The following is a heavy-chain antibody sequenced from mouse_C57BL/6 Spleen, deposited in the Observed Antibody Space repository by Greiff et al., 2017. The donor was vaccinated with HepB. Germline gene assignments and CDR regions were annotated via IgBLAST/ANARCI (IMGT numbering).Heavy chain of an antibody. CDR3: ASYHGSRGYWYFDV. CDR2: INPSNGGT. Sequence: QVQLQQPGTELVKPGASVKLSCKASGYTFTSYWMHWVKQRPGQGLEWIGNINPSNGGTNYNEKFKSKATLTVDKSSSTAYMQLSSLTSEDSAVYYCASYHGSRGYWYFDVWGTGTTVTVSS. CDR1: GYTFTSYW. J-gene: IGHJ1*03. V-gene: IGHV1-53*01. D-gene: IGHD1-1*01.